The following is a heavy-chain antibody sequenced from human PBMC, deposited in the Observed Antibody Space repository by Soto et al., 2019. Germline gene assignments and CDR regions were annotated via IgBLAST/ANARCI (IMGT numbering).Heavy chain of an antibody. J-gene: IGHJ4*02. CDR1: GGSISTTNW. D-gene: IGHD2-2*01. CDR3: ARSRAHDPPDY. Sequence: QVQLHQSGPGLVKPSGTLSLNCAVSGGSISTTNWWSWVRQPPGKGLEWIGEIYHRGNTNYSPSFKRRVTMSVDKSNHQFSLRLTSVTAADTAVYYCARSRAHDPPDYWGQGTLVTVSS. CDR2: IYHRGNT. V-gene: IGHV4-4*02.